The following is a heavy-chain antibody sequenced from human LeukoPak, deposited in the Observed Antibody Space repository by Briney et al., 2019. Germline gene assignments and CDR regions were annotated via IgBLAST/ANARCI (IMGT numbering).Heavy chain of an antibody. J-gene: IGHJ4*02. D-gene: IGHD3-22*01. CDR1: AGSFSGYY. CDR3: ARYKRPNHYYDIGSHFDY. CDR2: INHSGSA. V-gene: IGHV4-34*01. Sequence: PSETLSLTCAVYAGSFSGYYWSRIRQPPGKGLEWIGEINHSGSANYNPSLKSRVTISVDTSKNQFSLKLSSVTAADTAVYYCARYKRPNHYYDIGSHFDYWGQGTLVTVSS.